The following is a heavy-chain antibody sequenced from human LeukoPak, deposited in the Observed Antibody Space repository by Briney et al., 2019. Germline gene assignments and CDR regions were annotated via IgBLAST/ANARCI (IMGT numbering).Heavy chain of an antibody. CDR2: IWDGGSNK. D-gene: IGHD3-16*01. CDR1: GFTFSSYG. Sequence: PGGSLRLSCAASGFTFSSYGMHWVRQAPGKGVEWVAVIWDGGSNKYYADSVKGRFTISRENSKNTLYLQMNSLRAEDTAVYYCARGYGHRLDCFDPWGQGTLVTVSS. V-gene: IGHV3-33*01. CDR3: ARGYGHRLDCFDP. J-gene: IGHJ5*02.